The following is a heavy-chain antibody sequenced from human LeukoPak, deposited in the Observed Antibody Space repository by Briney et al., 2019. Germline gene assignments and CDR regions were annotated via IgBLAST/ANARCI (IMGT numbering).Heavy chain of an antibody. J-gene: IGHJ4*02. V-gene: IGHV3-30*18. CDR3: AKPSGEHFDY. CDR1: GFTFSNCG. CDR2: TSYDGSTK. Sequence: GESLRLSCAVSGFTFSNCGMHWVRQAPGKGLEWVALTSYDGSTKYYADSVKGRFIISKDNSRNTLYLQMNSLKVDGTAMYYCAKPSGEHFDYWGQGTLVTVSS.